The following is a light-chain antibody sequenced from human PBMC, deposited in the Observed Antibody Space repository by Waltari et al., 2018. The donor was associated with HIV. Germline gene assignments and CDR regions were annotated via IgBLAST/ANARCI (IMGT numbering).Light chain of an antibody. CDR1: SSDVGGYNY. V-gene: IGLV2-14*01. J-gene: IGLJ3*02. Sequence: QSALTQPASVSGSPGQSITISCTGTSSDVGGYNYVSWYQQHPGKAPKLMISEVSNRPSGVSNRFSGSKSGNTASLTISGLQAEDEADYYCSSYTGSSRMFGGGTKLTVL. CDR3: SSYTGSSRM. CDR2: EVS.